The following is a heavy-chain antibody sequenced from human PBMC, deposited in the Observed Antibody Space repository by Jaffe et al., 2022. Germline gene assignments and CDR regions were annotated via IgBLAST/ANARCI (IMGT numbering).Heavy chain of an antibody. Sequence: QVQLVQSGAEVKKPGASVKVSCKASGYTFTSYYMHWVRQAPGQGLEWMGIINPSGGSTSYAQKFQGRVTMTRDTSTSTVYMELSSLRSEDTAVYYCARDPRKSLTTVVTPVYYYYYMDVWGKGTTVTVSS. D-gene: IGHD4-17*01. CDR2: INPSGGST. J-gene: IGHJ6*03. CDR1: GYTFTSYY. V-gene: IGHV1-46*01. CDR3: ARDPRKSLTTVVTPVYYYYYMDV.